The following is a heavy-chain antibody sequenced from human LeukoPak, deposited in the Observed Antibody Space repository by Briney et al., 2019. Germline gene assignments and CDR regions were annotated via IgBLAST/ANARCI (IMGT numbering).Heavy chain of an antibody. CDR1: GYTFTNFD. Sequence: ASVKVSCKASGYTFTNFDINWVRQASGQGLEWMGWMSPNSGYTDYAQKFQGRVTMTRNTSINTAYMEMSSLTSEDTAVYYCARTRFNWNVGDAFDIWGQGTVVTVSS. CDR2: MSPNSGYT. V-gene: IGHV1-8*01. D-gene: IGHD1-1*01. J-gene: IGHJ3*02. CDR3: ARTRFNWNVGDAFDI.